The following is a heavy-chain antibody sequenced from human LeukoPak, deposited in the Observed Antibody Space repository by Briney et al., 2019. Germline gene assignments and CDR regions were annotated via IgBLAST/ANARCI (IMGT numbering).Heavy chain of an antibody. CDR3: ARGLSAAAGPFDY. CDR2: ISHRGST. J-gene: IGHJ4*02. Sequence: SETLSLTCTVSSGSMRSSNWWIWVRQPPGKGLEWIGEISHRGSTNYNPSLKSRVTISVDTSKNQFSLKLSSVTAADTAVYYCARGLSAAAGPFDYWGQGTLVTVSS. V-gene: IGHV4-4*02. CDR1: SGSMRSSNW. D-gene: IGHD6-13*01.